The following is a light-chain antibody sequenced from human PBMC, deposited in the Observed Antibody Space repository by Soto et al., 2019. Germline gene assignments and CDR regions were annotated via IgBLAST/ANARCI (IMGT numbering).Light chain of an antibody. J-gene: IGKJ4*01. Sequence: DIQMTQSPSTLSASIGNRVTITCRASQSISDSLAWYQQKPGKAPKLLIYKASSLESGVPSRFSGSGFGTEFTLTISSLQPDDIATYYCQQYNTFLTFGGGTKVDIK. CDR2: KAS. CDR1: QSISDS. V-gene: IGKV1-5*03. CDR3: QQYNTFLT.